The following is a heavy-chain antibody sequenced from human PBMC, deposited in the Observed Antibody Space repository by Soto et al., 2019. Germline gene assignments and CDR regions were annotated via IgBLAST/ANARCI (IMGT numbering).Heavy chain of an antibody. J-gene: IGHJ4*02. CDR1: GYSFRGYG. CDR2: ISAYNGNT. CDR3: ARDYYHRSRWTY. Sequence: ASVKVSCKGAGYSFRGYGISWVRQAPGQGLEWMGWISAYNGNTNYAQKLQGRVTMTTDTSTSTAYMELRSLRSDDTAVYYCARDYYHRSRWTYRGQGTLVTVSA. V-gene: IGHV1-18*01. D-gene: IGHD3-22*01.